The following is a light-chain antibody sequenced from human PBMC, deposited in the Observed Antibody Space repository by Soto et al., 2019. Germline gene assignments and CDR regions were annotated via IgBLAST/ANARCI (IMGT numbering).Light chain of an antibody. V-gene: IGKV1-39*01. J-gene: IGKJ1*01. CDR1: QSISNY. CDR3: PQSFSIPLT. CDR2: GAS. Sequence: DIQMTQSPSSLSASVGDRVTITCRASQSISNYLNWYQQRPGKAPNLLIYGASTLQSGVPSRFSGGGSGTDFTLTISGLQPEDFAIYYCPQSFSIPLTFGQGTKVAI.